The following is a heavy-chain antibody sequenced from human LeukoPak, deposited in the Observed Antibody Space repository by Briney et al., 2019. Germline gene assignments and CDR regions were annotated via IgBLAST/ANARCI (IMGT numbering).Heavy chain of an antibody. V-gene: IGHV4-34*01. CDR3: ARFPPVEHYYFDY. J-gene: IGHJ4*02. CDR1: GGSFSGYY. CDR2: INHSGST. Sequence: PSETLSLTCAVYGGSFSGYYWSWIRQPPGKGLEWIGEINHSGSTNYNPSLKSRVTISVDTSKNQFSLKLSSVTAADTAVYYCARFPPVEHYYFDYWGQGTLVTVSS.